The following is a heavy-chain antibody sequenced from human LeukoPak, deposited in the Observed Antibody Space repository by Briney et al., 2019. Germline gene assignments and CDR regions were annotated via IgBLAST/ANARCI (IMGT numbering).Heavy chain of an antibody. CDR3: ARGQLTYYYDSSGYLDAFDI. Sequence: SETLSLTCTVSGGSTSSYYWSWIRQPPGKGLEWIGYIYYSGSTNYNPSLKSRVTISVDTSKNQFSLKLSSVTAADTAVYYCARGQLTYYYDSSGYLDAFDIWGQGTMVTVSS. CDR2: IYYSGST. V-gene: IGHV4-59*01. CDR1: GGSTSSYY. D-gene: IGHD3-22*01. J-gene: IGHJ3*02.